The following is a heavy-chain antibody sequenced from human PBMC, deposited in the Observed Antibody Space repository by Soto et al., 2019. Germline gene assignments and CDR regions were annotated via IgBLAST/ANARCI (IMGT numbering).Heavy chain of an antibody. Sequence: QVQLVQSGAEVKKPGASVKVSCKASGYTFTGYYMHWVRQAPGQGLEWMGWINPNSGGTNYAQKFQGWVTMTRDTSISTAYMELSRLRSDDTAGYYWATQRSEWELSFDYWGQGTLVTVSS. J-gene: IGHJ4*02. CDR3: ATQRSEWELSFDY. D-gene: IGHD1-26*01. V-gene: IGHV1-2*04. CDR2: INPNSGGT. CDR1: GYTFTGYY.